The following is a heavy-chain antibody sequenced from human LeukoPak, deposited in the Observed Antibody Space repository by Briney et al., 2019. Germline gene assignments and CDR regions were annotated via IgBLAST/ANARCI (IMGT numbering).Heavy chain of an antibody. CDR3: AREGGYYDSSGYYYVGAFDI. J-gene: IGHJ3*02. CDR1: GYTFTSYG. Sequence: ASVKVSCKASGYTFTSYGISWVRQAPGQGLEWMGWISAYNGNTNYAQKLQGRVTMTTDTSTSTAYMEPRRLRSDDTAVYYCAREGGYYDSSGYYYVGAFDIWGQGTMVTVSS. V-gene: IGHV1-18*01. D-gene: IGHD3-22*01. CDR2: ISAYNGNT.